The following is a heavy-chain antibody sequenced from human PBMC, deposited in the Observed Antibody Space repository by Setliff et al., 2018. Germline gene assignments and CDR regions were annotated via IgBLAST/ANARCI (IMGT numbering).Heavy chain of an antibody. CDR1: GFSFNSYG. J-gene: IGHJ4*02. CDR3: ARTCSGSGCYAGLES. CDR2: ISSSNEYI. V-gene: IGHV3-21*01. Sequence: GGSLRLSCLGSGFSFNSYGINWVRHTPGKGLEWVASISSSNEYIFYADSVKGRFTISRDNSKNTLYLQMNSLRPDDTAVYYCARTCSGSGCYAGLESWGQGTPVTVSS. D-gene: IGHD2-15*01.